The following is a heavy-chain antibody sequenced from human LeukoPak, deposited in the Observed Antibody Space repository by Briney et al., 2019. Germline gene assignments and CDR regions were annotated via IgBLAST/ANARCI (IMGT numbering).Heavy chain of an antibody. J-gene: IGHJ4*02. Sequence: SETLSLTCTVSGDSISSFYWSWIRQPAGKGLEWIGHIYTSGSTNYNPSLKSRVTMSVDTSENQFSLKLSSVTAADTAVYYCARDVVAAAGSFDYWGQGTLVTVSP. CDR2: IYTSGST. D-gene: IGHD6-13*01. CDR1: GDSISSFY. V-gene: IGHV4-4*07. CDR3: ARDVVAAAGSFDY.